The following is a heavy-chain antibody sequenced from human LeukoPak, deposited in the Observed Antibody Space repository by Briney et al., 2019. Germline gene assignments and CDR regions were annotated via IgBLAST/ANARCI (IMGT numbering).Heavy chain of an antibody. CDR1: GGTFSSYA. V-gene: IGHV1-69*06. Sequence: SVKVSCKASGGTFSSYAISWVRQAPGQGLEWMGGIIPIFGTANYAQRFQGRVTITADKSTSTAYMELSSLRSEDTAVYYCASEYGSGSYYNAAFDIWGQGTMVTVSS. J-gene: IGHJ3*02. D-gene: IGHD3-10*01. CDR3: ASEYGSGSYYNAAFDI. CDR2: IIPIFGTA.